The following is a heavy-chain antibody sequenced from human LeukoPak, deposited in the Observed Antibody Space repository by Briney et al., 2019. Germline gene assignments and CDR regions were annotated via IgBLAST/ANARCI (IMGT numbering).Heavy chain of an antibody. D-gene: IGHD1-14*01. V-gene: IGHV3-23*01. CDR1: GFTFSIYA. CDR2: NSGSGNSK. J-gene: IGHJ4*02. CDR3: AKYKDGVERQYRRFDY. Sequence: GGSVTLSYAPSGFTFSIYAMLGVRQAPGKGLEGVSANSGSGNSKCYAESVKGPITISRDNSKNTLELQMNSLRDEDTAIYYCAKYKDGVERQYRRFDYWGQGTLVTVSS.